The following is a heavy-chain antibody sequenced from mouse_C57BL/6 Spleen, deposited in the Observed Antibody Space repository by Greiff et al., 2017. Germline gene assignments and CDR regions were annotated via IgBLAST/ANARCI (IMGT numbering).Heavy chain of an antibody. Sequence: VQLQQPGAELVRPGSSVKLSCKASGYTFTSYWMDWVKQRPGQGLEWIGNIYPSDSETHYNQKFKDKATLTVDKSSSTAYMQLSSLTSEDSAVYYCARSAVITTVVAPFAYWGQGTLVTVSA. CDR2: IYPSDSET. CDR3: ARSAVITTVVAPFAY. V-gene: IGHV1-61*01. CDR1: GYTFTSYW. J-gene: IGHJ3*01. D-gene: IGHD1-1*01.